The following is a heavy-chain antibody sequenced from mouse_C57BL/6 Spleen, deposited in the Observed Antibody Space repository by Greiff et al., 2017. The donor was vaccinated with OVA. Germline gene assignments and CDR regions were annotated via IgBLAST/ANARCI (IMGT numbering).Heavy chain of an antibody. Sequence: QVQLKESGAELARPGASVKLSCKASGYTFTSYGISWVKQRTGQGLEWIGEIYPRSGNTYYNEKFKGKATLTADKSSSTAYMALRSLTSEDSAVYFSARECDYYCSSPWFAYWGQGTLVTVSA. CDR3: ARECDYYCSSPWFAY. D-gene: IGHD1-1*01. CDR2: IYPRSGNT. V-gene: IGHV1-81*01. J-gene: IGHJ3*01. CDR1: GYTFTSYG.